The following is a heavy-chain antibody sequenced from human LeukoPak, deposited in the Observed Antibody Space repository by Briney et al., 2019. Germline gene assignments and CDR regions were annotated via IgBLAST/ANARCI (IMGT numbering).Heavy chain of an antibody. CDR1: GYTFTSYA. V-gene: IGHV7-4-1*02. Sequence: GASVKVSCKASGYTFTSYAMNWVRQAPGQGLEWMGWINTNTGNPTYAQGFTGRFVFSLDTSVSTAYLQISSLKAEDTAVYYCTRGIGLFWSGSHWFDPWGQGTLVTVSS. D-gene: IGHD3-3*01. CDR2: INTNTGNP. CDR3: TRGIGLFWSGSHWFDP. J-gene: IGHJ5*02.